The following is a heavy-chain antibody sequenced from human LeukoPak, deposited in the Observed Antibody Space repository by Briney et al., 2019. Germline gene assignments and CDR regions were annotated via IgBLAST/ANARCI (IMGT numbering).Heavy chain of an antibody. CDR3: ARDQGYDILTGYNFDY. V-gene: IGHV1-18*01. CDR2: ISGYNANT. D-gene: IGHD3-9*01. Sequence: ASVKVSCKASGYTGTSYGISWVRQAPGQGREWMGWISGYNANTNYVQKLQGRVTMTTDTSTSTAYMELRSLRSDDTAMYYCARDQGYDILTGYNFDYWGQGTLVTVSS. J-gene: IGHJ4*02. CDR1: GYTGTSYG.